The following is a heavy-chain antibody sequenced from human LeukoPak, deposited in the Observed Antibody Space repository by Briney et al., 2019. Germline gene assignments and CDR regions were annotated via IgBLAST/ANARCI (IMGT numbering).Heavy chain of an antibody. D-gene: IGHD6-19*01. J-gene: IGHJ5*02. V-gene: IGHV1-2*02. CDR2: INPNSGGT. Sequence: ASVKVSCKASGYTFTGHYMHWVRQAPGQGLEWMGWINPNSGGTNFAQKFQGRVTMTRDTSISTAYMELSRLISDDTAVYYCAREKRVAGSRGGFDPWGQGTLVTVSS. CDR1: GYTFTGHY. CDR3: AREKRVAGSRGGFDP.